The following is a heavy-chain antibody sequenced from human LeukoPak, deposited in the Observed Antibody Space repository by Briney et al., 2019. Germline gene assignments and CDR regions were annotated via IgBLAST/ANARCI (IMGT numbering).Heavy chain of an antibody. CDR1: GFTFSSHG. Sequence: PGRSLRLSCAASGFTFSSHGLHWVRQAPGEGLEWVAVVSSDGSGKYYADSVKGRFTISRDNSKNTLYLQMNSLRPEDTAVYYCAKTLYYDESAYFDSWGQGTLVTVSS. CDR2: VSSDGSGK. CDR3: AKTLYYDESAYFDS. D-gene: IGHD3-22*01. V-gene: IGHV3-30*18. J-gene: IGHJ4*02.